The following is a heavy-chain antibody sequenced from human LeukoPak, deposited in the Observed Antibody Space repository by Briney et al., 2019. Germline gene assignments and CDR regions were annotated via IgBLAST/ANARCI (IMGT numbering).Heavy chain of an antibody. CDR3: ARADTTSYTYDFDY. CDR2: VSGSGGST. J-gene: IGHJ4*02. CDR1: GFTFSNSA. D-gene: IGHD3-16*02. Sequence: GGSLRLSCAASGFTFSNSAMSWVRQAPGKGLEWVSSVSGSGGSTNYADSVKGRFTISRDNSKNTLYLQVNSLRAEDTAVYYCARADTTSYTYDFDYWGQGTLVTASS. V-gene: IGHV3-23*01.